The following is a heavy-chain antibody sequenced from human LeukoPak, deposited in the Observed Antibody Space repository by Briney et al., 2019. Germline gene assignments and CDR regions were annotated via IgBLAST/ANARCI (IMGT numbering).Heavy chain of an antibody. J-gene: IGHJ6*03. CDR2: INPNSGGT. Sequence: GASVKVSCKASGYTFTGYYMHWVRQAPGRGLEWMGWINPNSGGTNYAQKFQGRVTMTRDTPISTAYMELSRLRSDDTAVYYCARDGSGSYPYYYYMDVWGKGTTVTVSS. D-gene: IGHD1-26*01. CDR3: ARDGSGSYPYYYYMDV. V-gene: IGHV1-2*02. CDR1: GYTFTGYY.